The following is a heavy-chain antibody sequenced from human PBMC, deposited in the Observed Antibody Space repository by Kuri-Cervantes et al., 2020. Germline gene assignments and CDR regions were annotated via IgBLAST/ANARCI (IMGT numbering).Heavy chain of an antibody. CDR3: ARSLIGTFDY. Sequence: GGSLRLSCAASGFTFSDYYMSWIRQAPGKGLEWVSAISGSGGSTYYADSVKGRFTISRDNSKNTLYLQMNSLRAEDTAVYYCARSLIGTFDYWGQGTLVTVSS. D-gene: IGHD1-26*01. V-gene: IGHV3-23*01. CDR2: ISGSGGST. CDR1: GFTFSDYY. J-gene: IGHJ4*02.